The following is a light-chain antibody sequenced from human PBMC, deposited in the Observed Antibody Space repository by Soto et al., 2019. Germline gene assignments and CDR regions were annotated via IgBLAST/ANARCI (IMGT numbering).Light chain of an antibody. CDR1: QSVNSY. Sequence: ETVMTQSPATLSVSPGERATLSCRAGQSVNSYLAWYHQKPGQAPRLLIRGASARATGIPARFSGSGSGTDFTLTISSLQSEDFAVYYCQQYNQWPLTFGGGTKVEI. J-gene: IGKJ4*01. CDR2: GAS. CDR3: QQYNQWPLT. V-gene: IGKV3-15*01.